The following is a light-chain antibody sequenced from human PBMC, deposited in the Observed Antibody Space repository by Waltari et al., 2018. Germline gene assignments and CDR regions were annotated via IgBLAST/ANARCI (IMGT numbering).Light chain of an antibody. Sequence: DIQTTQSPSTLSASVGDRGTITCRASQSINNWFAWYQQKPGKAPKLLIYDASSLESGVPSRFSGSRSGTDFTLTISSLQPDDFATYYGQQYNSRRTFGQGTKVEIK. CDR1: QSINNW. CDR3: QQYNSRRT. J-gene: IGKJ1*01. CDR2: DAS. V-gene: IGKV1-5*01.